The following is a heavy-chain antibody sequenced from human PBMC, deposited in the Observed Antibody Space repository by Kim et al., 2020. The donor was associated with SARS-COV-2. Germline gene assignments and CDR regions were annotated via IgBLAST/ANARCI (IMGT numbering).Heavy chain of an antibody. Sequence: GGSLRLSCAASGFTFSRYDMHWVRQVAGKGLEWVSGIGVTSDTFYPDSVKGRFTISRENAKNSLYLQINSLRAGDTAVYYCVRDGALATTFRAGWYFNLWGRGTLVTVSS. D-gene: IGHD1-26*01. CDR3: VRDGALATTFRAGWYFNL. CDR2: IGVTSDT. CDR1: GFTFSRYD. J-gene: IGHJ2*01. V-gene: IGHV3-13*04.